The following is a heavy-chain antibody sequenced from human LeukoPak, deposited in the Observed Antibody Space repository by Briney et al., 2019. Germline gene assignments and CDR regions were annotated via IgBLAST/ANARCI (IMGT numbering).Heavy chain of an antibody. Sequence: GGSLRLSCAASGFTFSTYNMNWVRQAPGKGLEWVSSISSSSDYIYYADSVKGRFTISRDNAKNSLYLQMNSLRAEDTAVYYCAELGITMIGGVWGKGTTVTISS. CDR1: GFTFSTYN. CDR3: AELGITMIGGV. J-gene: IGHJ6*04. CDR2: ISSSSDYI. D-gene: IGHD3-10*02. V-gene: IGHV3-21*01.